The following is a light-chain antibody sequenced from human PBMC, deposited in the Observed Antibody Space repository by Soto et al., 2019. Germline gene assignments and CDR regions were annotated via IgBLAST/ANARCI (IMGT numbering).Light chain of an antibody. CDR3: QQFDELPIT. V-gene: IGKV1-33*01. J-gene: IGKJ5*01. CDR2: DAS. CDR1: QDISHF. Sequence: DIQMTQSPSSLFASVGDRVTITCQASQDISHFLNWYQQKPGKAPKVLIYDASNLQPGVPSRFSGRGSGTHFTFTISSLQPDDSGIYYCQQFDELPITFGQGTRLEIK.